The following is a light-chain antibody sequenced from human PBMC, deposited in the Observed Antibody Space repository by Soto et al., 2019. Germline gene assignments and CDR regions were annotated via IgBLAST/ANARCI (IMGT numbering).Light chain of an antibody. CDR3: QQYGSYPLT. CDR1: QSVISNY. J-gene: IGKJ4*01. V-gene: IGKV3-20*01. CDR2: GIS. Sequence: EIVLTQSPGTLSLSPGERATLSCRASQSVISNYLAWYQQKPGQAPRLLIYGISTRDTGIPDRFSGSGSGTDFTLTISRLEPEDFAVYYCQQYGSYPLTFGGGTKVEIK.